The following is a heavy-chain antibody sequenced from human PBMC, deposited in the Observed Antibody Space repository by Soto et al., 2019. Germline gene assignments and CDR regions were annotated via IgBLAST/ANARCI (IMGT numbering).Heavy chain of an antibody. V-gene: IGHV4-34*01. D-gene: IGHD3-9*01. CDR2: INHSPST. J-gene: IGHJ6*02. CDR3: ARDILPGQPYHYYYGMGV. Sequence: SETLSITCAVYGGSFSGYYWSWIRQPPGKGLEWIGEINHSPSTNYNPSHKSRVTISVDTSKDQFSLKLSSVTAADTAVYYCARDILPGQPYHYYYGMGVWGQGTTVT. CDR1: GGSFSGYY.